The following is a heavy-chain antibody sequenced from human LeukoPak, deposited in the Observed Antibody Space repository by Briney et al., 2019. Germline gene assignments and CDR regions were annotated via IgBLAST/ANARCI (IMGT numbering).Heavy chain of an antibody. CDR2: IYYSGST. J-gene: IGHJ4*02. D-gene: IGHD5-24*01. CDR3: ARVRDGYNYGGFDY. V-gene: IGHV4-59*11. CDR1: GGSISSHY. Sequence: PSETLSLTCTVSGGSISSHYWSWIRQPPGKGLEWIGYIYYSGSTNYNPSLRSRVTISVDTSKNQFFLILSSVTAADTAVYYCARVRDGYNYGGFDYWGQGTLVTVSS.